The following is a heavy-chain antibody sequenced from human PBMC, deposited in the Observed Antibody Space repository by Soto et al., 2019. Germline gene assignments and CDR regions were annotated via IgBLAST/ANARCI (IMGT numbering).Heavy chain of an antibody. CDR1: GFTFSSYA. J-gene: IGHJ6*02. Sequence: QVQLVESGGGVVQPGRSLRLSCAASGFTFSSYAMHWVRQAPGKGLEWVAVISYDGSNKYYADSVKGRFTISRDNSKNTLYLQMNSLGAEDTAVYYCARGSNAGATSYYYYGMDVWGQGTTVTVSS. CDR3: ARGSNAGATSYYYYGMDV. V-gene: IGHV3-30-3*01. CDR2: ISYDGSNK. D-gene: IGHD1-26*01.